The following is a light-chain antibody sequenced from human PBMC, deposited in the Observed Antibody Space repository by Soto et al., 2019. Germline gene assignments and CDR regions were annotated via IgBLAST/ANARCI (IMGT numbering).Light chain of an antibody. Sequence: EIVLTQSPATLSLSPGERATLSCRASQSVSSYLAWYQQKPGQAPRLLIYDASNRATGIPARFSGSGSGTDFTLTISSLEPEDFAVYYCQQRSNWPPEYTFGQGTKVDIK. CDR1: QSVSSY. J-gene: IGKJ2*01. V-gene: IGKV3-11*01. CDR2: DAS. CDR3: QQRSNWPPEYT.